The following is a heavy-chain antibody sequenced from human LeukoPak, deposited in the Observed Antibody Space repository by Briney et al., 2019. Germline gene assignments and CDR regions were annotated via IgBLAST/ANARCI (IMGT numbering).Heavy chain of an antibody. J-gene: IGHJ6*03. CDR1: GFSFDDLG. V-gene: IGHV3-20*04. Sequence: GGSLRLSCAASGFSFDDLGMTWVRQVPGKGLEWVAGIYWRGASTGYAASVRGRFIICSDNAKNSLYPQLNSLRAEDPALHYCARAVCPTLKFCDSFYFMDVWGKGTTVNVS. CDR3: ARAVCPTLKFCDSFYFMDV. CDR2: IYWRGAST. D-gene: IGHD2-8*01.